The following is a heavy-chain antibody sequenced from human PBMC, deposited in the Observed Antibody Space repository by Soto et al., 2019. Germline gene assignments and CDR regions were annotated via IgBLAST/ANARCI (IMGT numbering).Heavy chain of an antibody. Sequence: PSETLFLTCTVSGGSISSSSYYWGWIRQPPGKGLEWIGSIYYSGSTYYNPSLKSRVTISVDTSKNQFSLKLSSVTAADTAVYYCARQGSSGSYFADAFDIWGQGTMVTVSS. D-gene: IGHD3-10*01. CDR2: IYYSGST. CDR1: GGSISSSSYY. J-gene: IGHJ3*02. CDR3: ARQGSSGSYFADAFDI. V-gene: IGHV4-39*01.